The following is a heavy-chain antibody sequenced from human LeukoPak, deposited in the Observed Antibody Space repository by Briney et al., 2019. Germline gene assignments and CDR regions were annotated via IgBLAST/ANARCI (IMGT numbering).Heavy chain of an antibody. J-gene: IGHJ3*02. CDR1: GYTFTSYA. CDR3: AVSDKGLGAFDI. Sequence: ASVKVSCKASGYTFTSYAMNWVRQAPGQGLEWMGWISAYNGNTNYAQKLQGRVTMTTDTSTSTAYMELRSLRSDDTAVYYCAVSDKGLGAFDIWGQGTMVTVSS. V-gene: IGHV1-18*01. D-gene: IGHD1-26*01. CDR2: ISAYNGNT.